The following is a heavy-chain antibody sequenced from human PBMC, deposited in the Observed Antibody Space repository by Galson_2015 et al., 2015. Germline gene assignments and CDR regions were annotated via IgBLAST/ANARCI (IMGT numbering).Heavy chain of an antibody. CDR1: GFTFSGSA. D-gene: IGHD4-17*01. CDR2: IRSRANSYAT. Sequence: SGFTFSGSAMHWVRQASGKGLEWVGRIRSRANSYATAYAASVKGRFTISRDDSKNTAYLQMNSLKTEDTAVYYCTASSYHDYGDYGLFDYWGQGTLVTVSS. V-gene: IGHV3-73*01. J-gene: IGHJ4*02. CDR3: TASSYHDYGDYGLFDY.